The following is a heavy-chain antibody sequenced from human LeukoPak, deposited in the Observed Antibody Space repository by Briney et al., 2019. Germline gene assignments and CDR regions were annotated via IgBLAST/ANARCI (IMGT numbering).Heavy chain of an antibody. V-gene: IGHV3-48*03. Sequence: GGSLRLSCAASGFTFSSYEMNWVRQAPGKGLEWVSFISSSGSSIYYADSVKGRFTTSRDNAKNSLYLQMNSLRAEDTAVYYCVREYYDSSGYYCFDYWGQGTLVTVSS. CDR1: GFTFSSYE. CDR2: ISSSGSSI. CDR3: VREYYDSSGYYCFDY. J-gene: IGHJ4*02. D-gene: IGHD3-22*01.